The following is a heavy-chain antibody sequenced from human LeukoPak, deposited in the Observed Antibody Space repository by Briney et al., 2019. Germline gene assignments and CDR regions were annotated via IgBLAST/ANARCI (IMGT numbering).Heavy chain of an antibody. CDR1: GGSISSGGYS. D-gene: IGHD2-15*01. CDR3: ARGGSWYSLYGMDV. V-gene: IGHV4-30-2*01. Sequence: PSQTLSLTCAVSGGSISSGGYSRSWIRQPPGKGLEWIGYIYHSGSTYYNPSLKSRVTISVDRSKNQFSLKLSSVTAADTAVYYCARGGSWYSLYGMDVWGQGTTVTVSS. J-gene: IGHJ6*02. CDR2: IYHSGST.